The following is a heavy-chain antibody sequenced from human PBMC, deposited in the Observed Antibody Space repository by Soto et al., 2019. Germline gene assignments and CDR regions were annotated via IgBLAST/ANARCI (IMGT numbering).Heavy chain of an antibody. D-gene: IGHD3-10*01. V-gene: IGHV4-39*01. CDR3: ARLGITMVRGVITSIHFDY. CDR2: IYYSGST. J-gene: IGHJ4*02. CDR1: GGSISSSSYY. Sequence: QLQLQESGPGLVKPSETLSLTCTVSGGSISSSSYYWGWIRQPPGKGLEWIGSIYYSGSTYYNPSLKSRVTISVDTSKNQFSLKLSSVTAADTAVYYCARLGITMVRGVITSIHFDYWGQGTLVTVSS.